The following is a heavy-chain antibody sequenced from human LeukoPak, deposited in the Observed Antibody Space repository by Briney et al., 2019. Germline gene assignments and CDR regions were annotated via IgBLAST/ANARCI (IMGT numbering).Heavy chain of an antibody. J-gene: IGHJ4*02. CDR2: IYTSGST. D-gene: IGHD1-26*01. V-gene: IGHV4-4*07. Sequence: KTSETLSLTCTVSGSMYNYYWSWIRQPAGKGLEWIGRIYTSGSTNYNPSLKSRVTMSVDTSKNQFSLKLSSVTAADTAVYYCARVSGSYSPKFDYWGQGTLVTVSS. CDR1: GSMYNYY. CDR3: ARVSGSYSPKFDY.